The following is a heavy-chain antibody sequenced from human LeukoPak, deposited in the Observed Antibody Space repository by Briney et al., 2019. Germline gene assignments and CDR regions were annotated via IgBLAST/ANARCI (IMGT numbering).Heavy chain of an antibody. CDR3: ASDRPYSATAKMDY. CDR2: INPNSGGT. V-gene: IGHV1-2*02. Sequence: GASVKVSCKASGYTFTGYYMHWVRQAPGQGLEWMGWINPNSGGTNYAQKFQGRVTMTRDTSISTAYMELSRLRSDDTAVYYCASDRPYSATAKMDYWGQGTLVTVSS. CDR1: GYTFTGYY. D-gene: IGHD2-15*01. J-gene: IGHJ4*02.